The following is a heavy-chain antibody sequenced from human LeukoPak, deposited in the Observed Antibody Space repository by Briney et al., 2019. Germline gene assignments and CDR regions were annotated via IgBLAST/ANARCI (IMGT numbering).Heavy chain of an antibody. D-gene: IGHD2-2*01. J-gene: IGHJ4*02. CDR2: INHSGST. Sequence: SETLSLTCAVYGGSFSGYYWSWIRQPPGKGLEWIGEINHSGSTNYNPSLKSRVTISVDTSKNQFSLKLSSVTAADTAVYYCARGLVAVQRDIVVVPVQFDYWGQGTLVTVSS. CDR3: ARGLVAVQRDIVVVPVQFDY. CDR1: GGSFSGYY. V-gene: IGHV4-34*01.